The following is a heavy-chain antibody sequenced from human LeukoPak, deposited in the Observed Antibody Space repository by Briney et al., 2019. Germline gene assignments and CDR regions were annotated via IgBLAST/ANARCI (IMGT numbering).Heavy chain of an antibody. CDR1: GFTFSSYE. CDR3: ARRSPYFFDY. Sequence: GGSLRLSCAASGFTFSSYEMNRVRQAPGKGLEWVSYISSSGSTIYYADSVKGRFTISRDNAKNSLYLQMNSLRAEDTAVYYCARRSPYFFDYWGRGNLVTVSS. J-gene: IGHJ4*02. CDR2: ISSSGSTI. V-gene: IGHV3-48*03.